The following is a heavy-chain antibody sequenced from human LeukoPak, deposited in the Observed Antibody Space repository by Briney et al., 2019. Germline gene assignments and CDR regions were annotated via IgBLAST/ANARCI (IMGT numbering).Heavy chain of an antibody. CDR1: GYTFTTND. CDR2: MNPNSGNT. V-gene: IGHV1-8*03. CDR3: ARGSSSGWNNWFDP. J-gene: IGHJ5*02. Sequence: ASVKVSCKASGYTFTTNDNNWVRQATGQGKEWMGWMNPNSGNTGYAQKFQGRVTITRNTSISTAYMELSSLRSEHTAVYYCARGSSSGWNNWFDPWGQGTLVTVSS. D-gene: IGHD6-19*01.